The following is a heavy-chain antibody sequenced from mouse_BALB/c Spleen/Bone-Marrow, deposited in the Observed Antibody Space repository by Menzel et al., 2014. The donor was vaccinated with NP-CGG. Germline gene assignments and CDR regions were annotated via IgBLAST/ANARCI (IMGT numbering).Heavy chain of an antibody. CDR1: GDSITSGY. CDR2: ISYSGST. V-gene: IGHV3-8*02. Sequence: EVMLVESGPSLVKPSQTLSLTCSVTGDSITSGYRNWIRKFPGNKLEYMGYISYSGSTYHNPSLKSRISITRDTSKNQYYLQLNSVTIEDTATYYCARYKGYYDHDGDYFDYWGQGTTLTVSS. D-gene: IGHD2-4*01. CDR3: ARYKGYYDHDGDYFDY. J-gene: IGHJ2*01.